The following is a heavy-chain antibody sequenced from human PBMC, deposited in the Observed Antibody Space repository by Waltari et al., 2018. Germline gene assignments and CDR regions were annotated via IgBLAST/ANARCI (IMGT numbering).Heavy chain of an antibody. CDR1: GGSFSGYY. Sequence: QVQLQQWGAGLLKPSETLSLTCAVYGGSFSGYYWSWIRQPPGKGLEGVGEINHSGSTNYTPALKSLVTISVDTAKNQFSLKLSSVTAADTALYYCARARAGYCSGGSCPPLYFDYWGQGTLVTVSS. V-gene: IGHV4-34*01. CDR2: INHSGST. D-gene: IGHD2-15*01. J-gene: IGHJ4*02. CDR3: ARARAGYCSGGSCPPLYFDY.